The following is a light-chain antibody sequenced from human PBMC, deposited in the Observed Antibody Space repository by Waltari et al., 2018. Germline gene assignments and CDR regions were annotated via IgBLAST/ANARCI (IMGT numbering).Light chain of an antibody. CDR3: QSYDNSFVI. CDR2: SDN. Sequence: QSVLTQPPSVSGAPGQRVTISCTGSNPNIGAGYSVHWYQQLPGTAPKLLIYSDNSRPSGVPDRFSGSKSGTSASLAITGLQAEDEADYYCQSYDNSFVIFGGGTKLTVL. CDR1: NPNIGAGYS. J-gene: IGLJ2*01. V-gene: IGLV1-40*01.